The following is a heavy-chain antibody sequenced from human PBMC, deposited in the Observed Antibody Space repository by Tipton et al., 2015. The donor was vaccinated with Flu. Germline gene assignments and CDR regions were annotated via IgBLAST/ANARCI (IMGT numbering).Heavy chain of an antibody. CDR2: INPNGNA. CDR3: ARRDYSNYVSEPKNWFDS. D-gene: IGHD4-11*01. J-gene: IGHJ5*01. Sequence: TLSLTCAVSGDSISSRYYWAWIRQPPGRGLEWIGNINPNGNAYHNPSLKSRVTISVDRSKNRFSLKVGSVTAADTAVYYCARRDYSNYVSEPKNWFDSWGLGSLVTVSS. CDR1: GDSISSRYY. V-gene: IGHV4-38-2*01.